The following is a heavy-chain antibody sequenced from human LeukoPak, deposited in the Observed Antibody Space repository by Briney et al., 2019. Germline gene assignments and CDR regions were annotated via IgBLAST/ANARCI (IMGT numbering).Heavy chain of an antibody. V-gene: IGHV1-18*01. Sequence: GASVKVSCKASGYTFTSYGISWARQAPGQGLEWMGWISAYNGNTNYAQKLQGRVTMTTDTSTSTAYMELRSLRSDGTAVYYCARGALHDYVWGSYRYTGMRGEDYWGQGTLVTVSS. CDR3: ARGALHDYVWGSYRYTGMRGEDY. J-gene: IGHJ4*02. D-gene: IGHD3-16*02. CDR1: GYTFTSYG. CDR2: ISAYNGNT.